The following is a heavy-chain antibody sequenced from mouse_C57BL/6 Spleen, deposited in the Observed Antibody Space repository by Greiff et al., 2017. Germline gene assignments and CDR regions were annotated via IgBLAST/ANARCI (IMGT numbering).Heavy chain of an antibody. Sequence: VKLMESGPELVKPGASVKISCKASGYAFSSSWMNWVKQRPGKGLEWIGRIYPGDGDTNYNGKFKGKATLTADKSSSTAYMQLSSLTSEDSAVYFGARNDDSSYRYWYFDVWGTGTTVTVAA. CDR3: ARNDDSSYRYWYFDV. CDR1: GYAFSSSW. D-gene: IGHD1-1*01. J-gene: IGHJ1*03. V-gene: IGHV1-82*01. CDR2: IYPGDGDT.